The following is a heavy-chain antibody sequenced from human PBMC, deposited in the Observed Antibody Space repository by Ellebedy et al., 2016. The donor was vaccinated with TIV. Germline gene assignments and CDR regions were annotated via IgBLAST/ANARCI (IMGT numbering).Heavy chain of an antibody. D-gene: IGHD2-2*01. CDR2: IFHSGNT. CDR3: AREVIVAAASDAFDI. J-gene: IGHJ3*02. CDR1: GGSISSANHF. Sequence: SETLSLTXTVSGGSISSANHFWSWIRQTPGKGLEWIGYIFHSGNTYYNPSLESRLSISVDTSTSQFSLKLSSVTAADTAVYYCAREVIVAAASDAFDIWGQGTMVTVSS. V-gene: IGHV4-30-4*01.